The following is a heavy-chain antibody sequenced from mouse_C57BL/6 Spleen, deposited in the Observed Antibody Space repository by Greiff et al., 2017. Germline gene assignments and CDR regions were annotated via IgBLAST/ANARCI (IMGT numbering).Heavy chain of an antibody. CDR1: GFTFTVYY. V-gene: IGHV7-3*01. Sequence: EVNLVESGGGLVQPGGSLSISCAASGFTFTVYYMSWVRHPPGKTLEWLGFISNKANGYTTEYSASVKGRFTISRDNCQSILYLQMNALGADEGATYYCAGYNGWDGLFDYWGQGTTLTVSS. J-gene: IGHJ2*01. CDR2: ISNKANGYTT. D-gene: IGHD1-1*02. CDR3: AGYNGWDGLFDY.